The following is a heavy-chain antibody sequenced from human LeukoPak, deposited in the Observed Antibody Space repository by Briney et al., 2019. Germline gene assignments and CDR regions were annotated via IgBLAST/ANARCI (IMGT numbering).Heavy chain of an antibody. V-gene: IGHV3-48*03. CDR2: ICSSCPTI. CDR3: ARGTAGHGDY. J-gene: IGHJ4*02. Sequence: SCKASGYTFTSHAMNWVRQAPGKGLEWVSYICSSCPTIFYADSVKGRFTVSRDDAKNSLYLQMNRLRAEDTAIYYCARGTAGHGDYWGQGTLVTVSS. D-gene: IGHD1-1*01. CDR1: GYTFTSHA.